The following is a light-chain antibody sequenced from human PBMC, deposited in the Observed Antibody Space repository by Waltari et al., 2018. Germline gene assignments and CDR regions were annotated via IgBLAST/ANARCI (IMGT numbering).Light chain of an antibody. CDR3: QAWDSTTVV. CDR1: KLGNKT. Sequence: SYDLTQPPSVSVSPGQTASNTCSGVKLGNKTVYWYQLRPGQSPLLVMTEDKRRPSGIPERFSGSNSGNTATLTISGAQTLDEADYYCQAWDSTTVVFGGGTKLTVL. V-gene: IGLV3-1*01. J-gene: IGLJ2*01. CDR2: EDK.